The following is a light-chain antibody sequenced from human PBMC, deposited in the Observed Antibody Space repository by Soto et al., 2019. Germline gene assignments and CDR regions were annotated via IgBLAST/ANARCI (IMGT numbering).Light chain of an antibody. V-gene: IGLV2-8*01. CDR3: SSYAGSNNLM. J-gene: IGLJ3*02. CDR2: EVS. Sequence: QSALTQPPSASGSPGQSVTISCTGTSSDVGGYNSVSWYQQHPGKAPKLMIYEVSKRPSGVPDRFSGSKSGNTASLTVSGLQADDEADYYCSSYAGSNNLMFGGGTKLTVL. CDR1: SSDVGGYNS.